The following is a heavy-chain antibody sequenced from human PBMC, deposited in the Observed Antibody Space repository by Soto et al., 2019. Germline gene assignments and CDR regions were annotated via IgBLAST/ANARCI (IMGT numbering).Heavy chain of an antibody. CDR3: ARDSAYAFDF. CDR1: GFSFSVYS. J-gene: IGHJ3*01. Sequence: GGSLRLSCAASGFSFSVYSMNWVRQAPGKGLEWVSYISDRTGIIYYADSVKGRFTISSDNARNSLYLQINSLRAEDTAIYYCARDSAYAFDFWGQGTMVTVSS. CDR2: ISDRTGII. D-gene: IGHD2-21*01. V-gene: IGHV3-48*01.